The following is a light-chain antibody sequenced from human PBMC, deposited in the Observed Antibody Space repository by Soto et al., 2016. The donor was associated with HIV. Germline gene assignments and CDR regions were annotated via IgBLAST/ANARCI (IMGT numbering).Light chain of an antibody. CDR3: MQALQTPRFT. Sequence: DIVMTQSPLSLPVTPGEPASISCRSSQSLLHSNGYNYLDWYLQKPGQSPQLLIYLGSNRASGVPDRFSGSGSGTDFTLKISRVEAEDVGVYYCMQALQTPRFTFRPWDQSGYQT. CDR1: QSLLHSNGYNY. CDR2: LGS. J-gene: IGKJ3*01. V-gene: IGKV2-28*01.